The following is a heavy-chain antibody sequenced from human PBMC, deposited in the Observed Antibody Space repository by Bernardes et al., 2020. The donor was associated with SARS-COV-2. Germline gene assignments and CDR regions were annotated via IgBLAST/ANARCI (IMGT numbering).Heavy chain of an antibody. V-gene: IGHV3-21*01. CDR2: ISPTSTYL. CDR1: GFTLSHYS. CDR3: AREGRDYGSGSYDAFDI. Sequence: GSLSPPFAASGFTLSHYSMNWLRPAPGKGLEWVSSISPTSTYLYYADAFKGRFTISRDNARNSLYLEMNSLRADDTAVYYCAREGRDYGSGSYDAFDIWGQGTMVTVSS. J-gene: IGHJ3*02. D-gene: IGHD3-10*01.